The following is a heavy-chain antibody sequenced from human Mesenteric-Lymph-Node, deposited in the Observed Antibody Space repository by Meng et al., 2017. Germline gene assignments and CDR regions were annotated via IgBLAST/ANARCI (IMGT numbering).Heavy chain of an antibody. D-gene: IGHD3-22*01. CDR3: AREPYDSSGYPYYSYGMDV. CDR1: GGSISRYY. Sequence: SDTLSLTCTVSGGSISRYYWSWIRQPPGKGLEWIGYIYYSGSTNYNPSLKSRVTMSVDTSKNQFSLKLSSVTAADTAVYYCAREPYDSSGYPYYSYGMDVWGQGTTVTVSS. J-gene: IGHJ6*02. CDR2: IYYSGST. V-gene: IGHV4-59*12.